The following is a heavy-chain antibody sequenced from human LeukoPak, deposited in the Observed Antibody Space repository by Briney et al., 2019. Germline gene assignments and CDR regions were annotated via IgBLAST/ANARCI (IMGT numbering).Heavy chain of an antibody. CDR1: GGSFSGYY. D-gene: IGHD3-16*02. Sequence: PSETLSLTCAVYGGSFSGYYWSWIRQPPGKGLEWIGEINHSGSTNYNPSLKSRVTISVDTSKNQFSLKLSSVTAADTAVYYCVRSSGYVWGSYRPTTYFDYWGQGTLVTVSS. CDR2: INHSGST. V-gene: IGHV4-34*01. J-gene: IGHJ4*02. CDR3: VRSSGYVWGSYRPTTYFDY.